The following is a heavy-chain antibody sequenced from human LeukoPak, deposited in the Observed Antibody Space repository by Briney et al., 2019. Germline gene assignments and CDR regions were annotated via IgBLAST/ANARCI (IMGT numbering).Heavy chain of an antibody. CDR2: ISSNGGDT. Sequence: RGSLRLSCAASVFTFSSHSMAWVRQAPGKGPEWVSSISSNGGDTYYADSVRGRFTISRDNSENMLHLQMNSLSAEGTAVYYCTRGNPSIVGSRDPFDIWGQGTMVTVSS. CDR1: VFTFSSHS. D-gene: IGHD1-26*01. V-gene: IGHV3-23*01. CDR3: TRGNPSIVGSRDPFDI. J-gene: IGHJ3*02.